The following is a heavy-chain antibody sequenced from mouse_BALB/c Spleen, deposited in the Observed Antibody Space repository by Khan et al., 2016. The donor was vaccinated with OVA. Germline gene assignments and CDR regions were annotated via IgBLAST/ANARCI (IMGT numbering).Heavy chain of an antibody. J-gene: IGHJ3*01. CDR1: GFTFSTYG. CDR3: KKFAYCCGSEGFAY. Sequence: EVQVVESGGDLVKPGGSLKLSCAASGFTFSTYGMSWVRQTPDRRLEWVATVSTGGSYTYYPDSVKGRFTISRDNAKNTLYLQLNSLTSEDSAIFYCKKFAYCCGSEGFAYWGQGTLVTVSA. CDR2: VSTGGSYT. V-gene: IGHV5-6*01. D-gene: IGHD1-1*01.